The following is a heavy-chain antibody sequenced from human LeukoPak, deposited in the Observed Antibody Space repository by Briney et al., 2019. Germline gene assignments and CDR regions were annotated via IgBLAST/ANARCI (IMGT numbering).Heavy chain of an antibody. CDR3: ARDIAATGTYTDY. Sequence: PGGSLRLSCAASGFTFSNAWMSWVRQAPGKGLEWVAVISYDGSKKYYGDSVKGRFTISRDNSKNTLYLQMNSLRTEDTAVYYCARDIAATGTYTDYWGQGTLVTVSS. D-gene: IGHD6-13*01. V-gene: IGHV3-30-3*01. CDR2: ISYDGSKK. CDR1: GFTFSNAW. J-gene: IGHJ4*02.